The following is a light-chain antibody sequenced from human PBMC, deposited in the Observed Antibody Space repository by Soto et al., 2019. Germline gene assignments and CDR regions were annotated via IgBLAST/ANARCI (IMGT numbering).Light chain of an antibody. V-gene: IGKV2-28*01. J-gene: IGKJ1*01. CDR1: QSLLDSRGFNY. Sequence: DIVMTQSPLSLPVTPGEPASISCRPSQSLLDSRGFNYLDWYLQKPGQSPQLLIYLGSTRASGVPDRLSGSGSGTDFTLKISRVEADDVGVYYCMQALQTPRTFGQGTKVEIK. CDR2: LGS. CDR3: MQALQTPRT.